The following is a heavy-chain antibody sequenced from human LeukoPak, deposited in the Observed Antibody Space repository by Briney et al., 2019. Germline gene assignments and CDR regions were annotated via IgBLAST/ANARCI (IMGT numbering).Heavy chain of an antibody. V-gene: IGHV3-33*01. Sequence: PGGSLRLSCAASGFTFSSYGMHWVRQAPGKGLEWVAIIWYDASKKYYADSVKGRYTISRDNSKNTLYLQMNSLRAEDTAVYYCARDLAAAGTWFDPWGQGTLVTVSS. CDR3: ARDLAAAGTWFDP. CDR1: GFTFSSYG. J-gene: IGHJ5*02. D-gene: IGHD6-13*01. CDR2: IWYDASKK.